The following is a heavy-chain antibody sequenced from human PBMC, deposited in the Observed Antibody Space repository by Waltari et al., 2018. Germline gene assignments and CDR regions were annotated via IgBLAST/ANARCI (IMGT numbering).Heavy chain of an antibody. CDR3: ARRGGGSYLFLY. D-gene: IGHD1-26*01. CDR1: GGSISRSNW. CDR2: IYPSGST. Sequence: QVQLQESGPGLVKPSVTLPLTCAVSGGSISRSNWWRWVRQPQGQGRGWIGEIYPSGSTNYNPSLKSRVTISVDKSKNQFSLKLSSVTAADTAVYYCARRGGGSYLFLYWGQGTLVTVSS. J-gene: IGHJ4*02. V-gene: IGHV4-4*02.